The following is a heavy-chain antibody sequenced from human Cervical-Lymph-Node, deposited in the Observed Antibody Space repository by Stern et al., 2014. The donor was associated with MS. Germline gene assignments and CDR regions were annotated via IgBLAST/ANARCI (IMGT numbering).Heavy chain of an antibody. Sequence: QVQLVQSGSEMKKPGASVKVSCKASGYSFNRYAMNWVRQAPGLGLEWMGWINTNTGDPTYAQAFTGRFVFSLDTSVSTAYLQISNLKPEDTAIYYCARPITGADHAFDYWGQGTLLTVS. D-gene: IGHD6-13*01. CDR3: ARPITGADHAFDY. CDR2: INTNTGDP. CDR1: GYSFNRYA. V-gene: IGHV7-4-1*02. J-gene: IGHJ4*02.